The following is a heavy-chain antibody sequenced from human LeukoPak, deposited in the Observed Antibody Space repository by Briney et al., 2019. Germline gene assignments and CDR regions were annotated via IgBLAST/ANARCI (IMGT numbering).Heavy chain of an antibody. D-gene: IGHD3-3*01. Sequence: SETLSLTCIASGGSISSYYWSWIRQPPGKGLEWIGIIYHSGRTDYNPSPKSRVTISEDTSKNQFSLKLSSVTAADTAVYYCARAFRGIFGVFEAFDIWGQGTMVTVSS. V-gene: IGHV4-59*08. CDR3: ARAFRGIFGVFEAFDI. CDR2: IYHSGRT. CDR1: GGSISSYY. J-gene: IGHJ3*02.